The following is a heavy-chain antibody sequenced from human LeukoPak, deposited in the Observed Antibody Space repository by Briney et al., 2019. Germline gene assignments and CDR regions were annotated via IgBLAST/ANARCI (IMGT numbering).Heavy chain of an antibody. CDR1: GGTFSSYA. D-gene: IGHD3/OR15-3a*01. Sequence: ASVKVSCKASGGTFSSYAISWVRQAPGQGLEWMGWISAYNGNTNYAQKLRGRVTMTTDTSTSTAYMELRSLRSDDTAVYYCARDKPVDLAPDYWGQGTLVTVSS. J-gene: IGHJ4*02. V-gene: IGHV1-18*01. CDR2: ISAYNGNT. CDR3: ARDKPVDLAPDY.